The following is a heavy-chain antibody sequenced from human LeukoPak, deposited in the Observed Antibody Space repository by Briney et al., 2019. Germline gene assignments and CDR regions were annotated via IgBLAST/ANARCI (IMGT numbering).Heavy chain of an antibody. D-gene: IGHD4-23*01. CDR1: GGTFISYA. CDR2: IIPIFGTA. Sequence: ASAKVSCKASGGTFISYAISWVRQAPGQGLEWMGGIIPIFGTANYAQKFQGRVTITADESTSTAYMELSSLRSEDTAVYYCARMVGYGGNYYYGMDVWGQGTTVTVSS. J-gene: IGHJ6*02. V-gene: IGHV1-69*13. CDR3: ARMVGYGGNYYYGMDV.